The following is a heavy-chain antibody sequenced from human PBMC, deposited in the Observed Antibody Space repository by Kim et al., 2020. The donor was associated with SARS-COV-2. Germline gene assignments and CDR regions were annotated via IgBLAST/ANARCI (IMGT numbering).Heavy chain of an antibody. Sequence: GESLKISCKGSGYSFTSYWISWVRQMPGKGLEWMGRIDPSDSYTNYSPSFQGHVTISADKSISTAYLQWSSLKASDTAMYYCARHVPQYSSGWYRDWFDPWGQGTRVRVS. CDR1: GYSFTSYW. CDR3: ARHVPQYSSGWYRDWFDP. J-gene: IGHJ5*02. D-gene: IGHD6-19*01. CDR2: IDPSDSYT. V-gene: IGHV5-10-1*01.